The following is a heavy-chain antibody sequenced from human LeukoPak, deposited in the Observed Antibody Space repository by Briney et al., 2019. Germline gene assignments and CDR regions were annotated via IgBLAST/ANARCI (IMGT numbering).Heavy chain of an antibody. Sequence: SETLSLTCTVSGDSISTSTYYWGWIRQPPGKGLEWIGSFFYSGSTYYNPSLKSRVTISVDTSKNQFSLKLSSVTAADTALYYCVRHVCNIGWIYYFDDWGQGTLVTVSS. CDR2: FFYSGST. D-gene: IGHD2-2*03. CDR3: VRHVCNIGWIYYFDD. CDR1: GDSISTSTYY. V-gene: IGHV4-39*01. J-gene: IGHJ4*02.